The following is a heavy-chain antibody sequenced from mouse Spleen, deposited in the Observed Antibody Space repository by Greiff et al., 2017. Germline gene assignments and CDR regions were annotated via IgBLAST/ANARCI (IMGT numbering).Heavy chain of an antibody. V-gene: IGHV1-15*01. CDR2: IDPETGGT. CDR1: GYTFTDYE. J-gene: IGHJ3*01. Sequence: QVQLKESGAELVRPGASVTLSCKASGYTFTDYEMHWVKQTPVHGLEWIGAIDPETGGTAYNQKFKGKAILTADKSSSTAYMELRSLTSEDSAVYYCTRWDASFAYWGQGTLVTVSA. CDR3: TRWDASFAY. D-gene: IGHD4-1*01.